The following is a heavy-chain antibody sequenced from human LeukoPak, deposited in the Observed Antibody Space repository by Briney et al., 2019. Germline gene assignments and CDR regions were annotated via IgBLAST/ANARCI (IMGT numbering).Heavy chain of an antibody. D-gene: IGHD3-10*01. CDR2: ISSSGSTI. CDR1: GFTFSSYE. V-gene: IGHV3-48*03. CDR3: ARDSLVRGVINDY. J-gene: IGHJ4*02. Sequence: GGSLRLSCAASGFTFSSYEMNWVRQAPGKGLEWVLYISSSGSTIYYADSVKGRFTISRDNAKNSLYLQMNSLRAEDTAVYYCARDSLVRGVINDYWGQGTLVTVSS.